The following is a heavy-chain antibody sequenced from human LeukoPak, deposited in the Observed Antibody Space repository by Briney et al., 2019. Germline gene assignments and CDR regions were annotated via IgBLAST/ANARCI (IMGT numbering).Heavy chain of an antibody. Sequence: PSETLSLTYTVSGDSVTSGGYFWTWIRQHPGKGLEWIGYISDSGTTSYNPSLKSRVSISVATSNNQFSLRLSSVTAADTAVYYCARDVVVTSSPDAFDIWGQGTMVTVSS. CDR2: ISDSGTT. V-gene: IGHV4-31*03. D-gene: IGHD2-21*02. CDR3: ARDVVVTSSPDAFDI. CDR1: GDSVTSGGYF. J-gene: IGHJ3*02.